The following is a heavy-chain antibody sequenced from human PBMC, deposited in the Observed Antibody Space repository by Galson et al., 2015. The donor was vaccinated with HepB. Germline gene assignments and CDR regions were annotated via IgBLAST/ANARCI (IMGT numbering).Heavy chain of an antibody. V-gene: IGHV1-18*01. D-gene: IGHD3-10*01. Sequence: SVKVSCKASGYTFTSYGISWVRQAPGQGLEWMGWISAYNGNTNYAQKLQGRVTMTTDTSTSTAYMELRSLRSDDTAVYYCARVSRVRGVIMTDDYWGQGTLVTVSS. J-gene: IGHJ4*02. CDR2: ISAYNGNT. CDR1: GYTFTSYG. CDR3: ARVSRVRGVIMTDDY.